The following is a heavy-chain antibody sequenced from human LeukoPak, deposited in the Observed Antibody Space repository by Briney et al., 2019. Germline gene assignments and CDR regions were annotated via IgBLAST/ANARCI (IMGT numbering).Heavy chain of an antibody. CDR1: GDTFSTNA. J-gene: IGHJ4*02. CDR3: ARGGGPYESTGFFAGPFDY. Sequence: ASVKVSCKASGDTFSTNALSWVRLAPGQGLEWMGGFTPLFGSAHYAQKLQGRITITTDESTSTAYMVLSNLRSDDTAVYYCARGGGPYESTGFFAGPFDYWGQGTVVTVSS. D-gene: IGHD3-22*01. V-gene: IGHV1-69*05. CDR2: FTPLFGSA.